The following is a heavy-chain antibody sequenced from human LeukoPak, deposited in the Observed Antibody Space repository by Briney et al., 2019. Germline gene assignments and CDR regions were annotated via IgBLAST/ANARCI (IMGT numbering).Heavy chain of an antibody. CDR2: FDPEDGET. Sequence: GASVKVSCKVSGYTLTELSMHWVRQAPGKGLEWMGGFDPEDGETIYAQKFQGRVTMTEDTSTDTAYMELSSLRSEDTAVYYCATDPLIAAAGTAFDYWGQGTLVTASS. CDR1: GYTLTELS. D-gene: IGHD6-13*01. CDR3: ATDPLIAAAGTAFDY. J-gene: IGHJ4*02. V-gene: IGHV1-24*01.